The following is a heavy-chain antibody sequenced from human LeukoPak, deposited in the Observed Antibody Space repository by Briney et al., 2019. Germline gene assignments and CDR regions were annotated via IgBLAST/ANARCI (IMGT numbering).Heavy chain of an antibody. J-gene: IGHJ3*02. V-gene: IGHV1-2*02. Sequence: ASVRVSCKASGYTFTGYYMHWVRQAPGQGLEWMGWINPNSGGTNYAQKFQGRVTMTRDTSISTAYMELSRLRSDDTAVYYCARVETLIGSGSRRDAFDIWGQGTMVTVSS. D-gene: IGHD6-19*01. CDR1: GYTFTGYY. CDR2: INPNSGGT. CDR3: ARVETLIGSGSRRDAFDI.